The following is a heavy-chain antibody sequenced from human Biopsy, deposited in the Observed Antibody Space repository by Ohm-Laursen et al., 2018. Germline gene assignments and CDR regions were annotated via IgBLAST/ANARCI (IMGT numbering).Heavy chain of an antibody. Sequence: SLRLSCAASGFTFNNYGMQWVRQAPGKGLVWVASIFYGGSNTYYADSVKGRFTISRDNSGDTLYLQLSSLRAEDTAVYYCAKDRYNYTPIGGFSMDVWGQGTTVTVSS. J-gene: IGHJ6*02. V-gene: IGHV3-30*18. CDR1: GFTFNNYG. D-gene: IGHD5-18*01. CDR3: AKDRYNYTPIGGFSMDV. CDR2: IFYGGSNT.